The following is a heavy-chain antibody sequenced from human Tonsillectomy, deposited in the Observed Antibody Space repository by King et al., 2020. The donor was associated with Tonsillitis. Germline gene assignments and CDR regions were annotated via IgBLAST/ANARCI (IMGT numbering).Heavy chain of an antibody. CDR2: ISTSCSTI. J-gene: IGHJ4*02. CDR3: ARVPASGWYADY. Sequence: QLVQSGGGFIQPGGSLRLSWSASGFTFSSYEMNWVRQAPGKGLEWVSYISTSCSTIYYADSVKGRFTISRDNAKSQLYLQMNSLRVEDTAVYYCARVPASGWYADYWGQGTLVTVSS. D-gene: IGHD6-19*01. V-gene: IGHV3-48*03. CDR1: GFTFSSYE.